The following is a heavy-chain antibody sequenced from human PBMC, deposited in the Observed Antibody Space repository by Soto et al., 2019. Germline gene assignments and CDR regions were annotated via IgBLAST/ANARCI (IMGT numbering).Heavy chain of an antibody. V-gene: IGHV3-48*02. CDR3: ARGTEGLAEYFQH. CDR2: INSRSSTR. J-gene: IGHJ1*01. Sequence: EVQLVESGGGLVQPGGSLRLSCAASGFTFSANSMNWVRQAPGKGLEWVSYINSRSSTRYYADSVKGRFTISRDNAKNSLYLQMNSLRDEDTAVYYCARGTEGLAEYFQHWGQGTLVTVSS. CDR1: GFTFSANS. D-gene: IGHD2-8*02.